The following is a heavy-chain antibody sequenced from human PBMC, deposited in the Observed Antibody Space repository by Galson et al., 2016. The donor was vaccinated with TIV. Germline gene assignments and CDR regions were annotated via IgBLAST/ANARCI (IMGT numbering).Heavy chain of an antibody. CDR1: GFTFRDYW. J-gene: IGHJ4*02. CDR2: INHGGSEK. CDR3: VKIDFGSPNEPYVFDY. V-gene: IGHV3-7*02. D-gene: IGHD3-3*01. Sequence: SLRLSCAASGFTFRDYWMSWVRQAPGRGLEWVANINHGGSEKYYVDAVRGRFTVSRDDAESSLHLQMDSLRAEDTAVYYCVKIDFGSPNEPYVFDYWGQGTPVTVSS.